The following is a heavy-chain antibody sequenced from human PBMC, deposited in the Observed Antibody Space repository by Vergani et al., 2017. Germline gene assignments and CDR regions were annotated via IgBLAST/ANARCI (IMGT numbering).Heavy chain of an antibody. V-gene: IGHV4-38-2*01. CDR1: GYSLSSGYY. CDR2: IYHSGST. Sequence: QVQLQESGPGLVKPSETLSLTCAVSGYSLSSGYYWGWIRQPPGKGLEWIGSIYHSGSTYYNPSLKSRVTISVDTSKNQFSLKLSSVTAADTAVYYCARVGGLGFGELSGAFDPWGQGTLVTVSS. D-gene: IGHD3-10*01. J-gene: IGHJ5*02. CDR3: ARVGGLGFGELSGAFDP.